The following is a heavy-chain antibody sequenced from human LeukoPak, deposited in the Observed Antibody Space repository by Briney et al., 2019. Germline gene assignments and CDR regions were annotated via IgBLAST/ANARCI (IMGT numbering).Heavy chain of an antibody. CDR2: ISASGGST. V-gene: IGHV3-23*01. CDR1: GFTFSSYA. J-gene: IGHJ4*02. Sequence: GGSLRLSCAASGFTFSSYAFNWVRQAPGKGLEWVSGISASGGSTYYADSAKRRFTISRDNSKNTLYLHMNSLTDGDTAQYYCARSGSGSNFLDYWGQGTRVIVSS. CDR3: ARSGSGSNFLDY. D-gene: IGHD3-10*01.